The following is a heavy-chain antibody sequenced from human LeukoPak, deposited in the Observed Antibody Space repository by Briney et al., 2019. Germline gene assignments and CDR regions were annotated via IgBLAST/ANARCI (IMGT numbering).Heavy chain of an antibody. Sequence: PGGSLRLCCAASGFTFRSYGMPWVRQAPGKGLEGVAVIWYDGSNKYYADSVNGRFTISRDNSKNTLYLQMNSLRAEDTAVYYCARDRGSYYYDSSGIAGDFDYWGQGTLVTVSS. V-gene: IGHV3-33*01. D-gene: IGHD3-22*01. J-gene: IGHJ4*02. CDR1: GFTFRSYG. CDR2: IWYDGSNK. CDR3: ARDRGSYYYDSSGIAGDFDY.